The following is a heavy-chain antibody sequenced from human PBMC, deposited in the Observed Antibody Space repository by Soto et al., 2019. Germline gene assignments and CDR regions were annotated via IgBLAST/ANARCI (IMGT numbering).Heavy chain of an antibody. D-gene: IGHD4-17*01. CDR2: IYYSGST. V-gene: IGHV4-39*01. CDR1: GGSISSSSYY. Sequence: QLQLQESGPGLVKPSETLSLTCTVSGGSISSSSYYWGWIRQPPGKGLEWIGSIYYSGSTYYNPSLKSRVTLSVDTSKNQFSLKLSSVTAADTAVYYCARVAYVSGDYWSDLPRSVTQPTNWFDPWGQGTLVTVSS. J-gene: IGHJ5*02. CDR3: ARVAYVSGDYWSDLPRSVTQPTNWFDP.